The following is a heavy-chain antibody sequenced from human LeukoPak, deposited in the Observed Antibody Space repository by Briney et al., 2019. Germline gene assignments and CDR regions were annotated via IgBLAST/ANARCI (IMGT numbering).Heavy chain of an antibody. CDR2: IDANNGDT. CDR3: ARDPSSVTLYFFDY. J-gene: IGHJ4*02. CDR1: VYTLWVNY. D-gene: IGHD4-11*01. Sequence: ASVKISCKASVYTLWVNYIHWLPHAPRQGLEWMGWIDANNGDTKSAQKFQGRVTMSRDTSISTAYMDLSSLSPDDAAVYYCARDPSSVTLYFFDYWGQGALVTVSS. V-gene: IGHV1-2*02.